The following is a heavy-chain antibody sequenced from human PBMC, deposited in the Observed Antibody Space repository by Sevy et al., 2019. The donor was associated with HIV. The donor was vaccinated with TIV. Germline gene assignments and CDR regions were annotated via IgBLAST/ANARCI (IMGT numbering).Heavy chain of an antibody. V-gene: IGHV1-18*01. D-gene: IGHD3-10*01. Sequence: ASVKVSCKTSGFDFSSYGITWVRQAPGQGLEWMGWIGIYNGNSNSAQKLQGRVSMTTDTSTNTVYMDLSNLRSDDTAVYYCARVPTYDYGSATYFDYWGQGTLVTVSS. CDR2: IGIYNGNS. CDR1: GFDFSSYG. J-gene: IGHJ4*02. CDR3: ARVPTYDYGSATYFDY.